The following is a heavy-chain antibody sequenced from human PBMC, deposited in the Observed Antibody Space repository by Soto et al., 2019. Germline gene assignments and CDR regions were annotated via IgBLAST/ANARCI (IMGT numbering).Heavy chain of an antibody. CDR1: GFTFSSYG. D-gene: IGHD1-26*01. V-gene: IGHV3-30*18. CDR3: AKDPVGATHPYYFDF. J-gene: IGHJ4*02. Sequence: GGSLRLSCAASGFTFSSYGMHWVRQAPGKGLEWVAVISCGGGNTYYADSVKGRFTISRDNSKNTLYLQMNSLRAEDTAVYYCAKDPVGATHPYYFDFWGLGTLVTVSS. CDR2: ISCGGGNT.